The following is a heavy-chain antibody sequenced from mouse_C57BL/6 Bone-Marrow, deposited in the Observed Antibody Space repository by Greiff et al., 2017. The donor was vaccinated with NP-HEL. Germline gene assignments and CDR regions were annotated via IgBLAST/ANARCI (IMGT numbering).Heavy chain of an antibody. CDR2: ISYDGSN. CDR3: ARDDLLLRYYAMDY. D-gene: IGHD1-1*01. J-gene: IGHJ4*01. Sequence: DVQLQESGPGLVKPSQSLSLTCSVTGYSITSGYYWNWIRQFPGNKLEWMGYISYDGSNNYNPSLKNRISITRDTSKNQFFLKLNSVTTEDTATYYCARDDLLLRYYAMDYWGQGTSVTVSS. V-gene: IGHV3-6*01. CDR1: GYSITSGYY.